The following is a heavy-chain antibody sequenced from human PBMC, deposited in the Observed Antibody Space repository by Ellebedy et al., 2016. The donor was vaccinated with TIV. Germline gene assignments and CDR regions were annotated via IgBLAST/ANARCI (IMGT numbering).Heavy chain of an antibody. J-gene: IGHJ6*03. CDR3: AREVSGVLSYYYMDV. V-gene: IGHV4-31*03. CDR1: GGSISSGGYY. D-gene: IGHD1-26*01. CDR2: IYYSGST. Sequence: SETLSLXXTVSGGSISSGGYYWSWIRQHPGKGLEWIGYIYYSGSTYYNPSLKSRVTISVDTSKNQFSLKLSSVTAADTAVYYCAREVSGVLSYYYMDVWGKGTTVTVSS.